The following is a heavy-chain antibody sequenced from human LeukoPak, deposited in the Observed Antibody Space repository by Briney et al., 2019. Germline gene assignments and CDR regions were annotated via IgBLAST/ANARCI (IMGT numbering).Heavy chain of an antibody. Sequence: GSLRLSCTASGFTLGDYAMSWVRQAPGKGLEWVGFIRSKLHGGTTEYAASVKDRFTILRDDSKNIAYLQMNSLKNEDTAVYYCTRDRGYSYGYGDYWGQGTLVTVSS. D-gene: IGHD5-18*01. V-gene: IGHV3-49*04. CDR1: GFTLGDYA. CDR3: TRDRGYSYGYGDY. J-gene: IGHJ4*02. CDR2: IRSKLHGGTT.